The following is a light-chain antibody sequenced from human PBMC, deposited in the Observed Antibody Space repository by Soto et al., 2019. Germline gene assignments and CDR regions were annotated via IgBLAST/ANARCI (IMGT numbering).Light chain of an antibody. CDR3: QQSYSTPFT. CDR1: QSISTY. CDR2: AAS. J-gene: IGKJ3*01. V-gene: IGKV1-39*01. Sequence: DIQMTQSPSSLSASVGDRVTIICRASQSISTYLNWYQQKPGKAPKLLIFAASSVQSGVPSSFSGSGSGTDFTLTISSLQPEDFATYYCQQSYSTPFTFGPGTKVDIK.